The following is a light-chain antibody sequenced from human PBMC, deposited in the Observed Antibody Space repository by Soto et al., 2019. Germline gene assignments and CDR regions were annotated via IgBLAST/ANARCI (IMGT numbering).Light chain of an antibody. Sequence: QSALTQPASVSGSPGQSITISCTGTSSDVGGYNFVSWYQQHPGNAPKLIIYDVTSRPSGVSNRFSGSKSGNAASLTISGLQAEDEALYYCNSYTTSGAVVFGGGTKVIVL. J-gene: IGLJ3*02. CDR2: DVT. CDR1: SSDVGGYNF. CDR3: NSYTTSGAVV. V-gene: IGLV2-14*03.